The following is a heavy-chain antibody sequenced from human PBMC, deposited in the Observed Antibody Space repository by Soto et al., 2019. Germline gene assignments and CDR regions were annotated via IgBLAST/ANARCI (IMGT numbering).Heavy chain of an antibody. Sequence: QVQLVQSGAEVKKPGSSVKVSCKASGGTFSSYTISWVRQAPGQGLEWMGRIIPILGIANYAQKFQGRVTITADKSTSTAYMELSSLISEDTAVYYCARVVQGDIVTGRTLYYYMDVWGKGTTVTVSS. J-gene: IGHJ6*03. CDR1: GGTFSSYT. CDR2: IIPILGIA. D-gene: IGHD3-9*01. V-gene: IGHV1-69*02. CDR3: ARVVQGDIVTGRTLYYYMDV.